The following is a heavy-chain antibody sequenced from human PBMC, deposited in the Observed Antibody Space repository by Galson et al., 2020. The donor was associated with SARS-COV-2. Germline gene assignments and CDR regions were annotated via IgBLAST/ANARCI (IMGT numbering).Heavy chain of an antibody. CDR3: AREGPTVTTGEIGY. CDR2: KPYDGTTE. D-gene: IGHD4-17*01. J-gene: IGHJ4*02. Sequence: GESLKLSCAASGFTFSSYAMHRVRQAPGKGLEWVAIKPYDGTTEYNANSVKGRFSISRDNSKTTVYLQMRSLRGEDTAVYYCAREGPTVTTGEIGYWGQGTLVSVS. V-gene: IGHV3-30*04. CDR1: GFTFSSYA.